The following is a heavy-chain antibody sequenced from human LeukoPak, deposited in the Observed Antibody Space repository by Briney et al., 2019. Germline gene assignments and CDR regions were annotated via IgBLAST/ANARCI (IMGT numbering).Heavy chain of an antibody. CDR3: ARARHSSGWYARYYYMDV. Sequence: GGSLRLSCAASGFTFNDYAMHWVRQAPGRGLEWVSVINWDGVTTYYADSVKGRFTISRDNSKNSLYLQMNSLRADDTAVYYCARARHSSGWYARYYYMDVWGKGTTVTISS. V-gene: IGHV3-43D*03. D-gene: IGHD6-19*01. J-gene: IGHJ6*03. CDR2: INWDGVTT. CDR1: GFTFNDYA.